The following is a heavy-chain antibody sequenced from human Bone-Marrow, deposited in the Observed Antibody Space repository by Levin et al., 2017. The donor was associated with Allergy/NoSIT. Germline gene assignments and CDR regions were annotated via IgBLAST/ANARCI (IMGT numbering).Heavy chain of an antibody. Sequence: PSETLSLTCAVSGASISSGGYSWSWIRQPPGRGLEWIGYIFHSGPTYYSPSLRSRVTISADWSKNQFSLDLGSVTAADTAVYYCARGGYCGADCYSSFDSWGQGTLVTVSS. CDR3: ARGGYCGADCYSSFDS. D-gene: IGHD2-21*02. J-gene: IGHJ4*02. V-gene: IGHV4-30-2*01. CDR1: GASISSGGYS. CDR2: IFHSGPT.